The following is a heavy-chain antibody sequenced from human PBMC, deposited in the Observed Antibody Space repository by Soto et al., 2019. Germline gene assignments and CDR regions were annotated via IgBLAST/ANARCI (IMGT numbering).Heavy chain of an antibody. Sequence: QVQLVQSGAEVKRPGSSVKLSCKASGGTFTYYGISWVRQAPGQGLEWMGGIIPNIGPATYAQKFQGRLTITADQSTSTAYMELSSLGSEDTALYNCARDLGTTIAGPPRRETYGWLDPWGQGTLVTVSS. D-gene: IGHD3-22*01. J-gene: IGHJ5*02. V-gene: IGHV1-69*01. CDR1: GGTFTYYG. CDR3: ARDLGTTIAGPPRRETYGWLDP. CDR2: IIPNIGPA.